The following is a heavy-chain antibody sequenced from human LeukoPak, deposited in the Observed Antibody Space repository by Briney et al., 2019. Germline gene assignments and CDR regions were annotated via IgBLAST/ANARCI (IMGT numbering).Heavy chain of an antibody. V-gene: IGHV4-61*02. Sequence: SETLSLTCTVSGGSISSGSYYWSWIRQPAGKGLEWIGRIYTSGSTNYNLSLKSRVTISVDTSKNQFSLKLSSVTAADTAVYYCARVTVSWFDPWGQGTLVTVSS. D-gene: IGHD4-17*01. CDR1: GGSISSGSYY. CDR2: IYTSGST. CDR3: ARVTVSWFDP. J-gene: IGHJ5*02.